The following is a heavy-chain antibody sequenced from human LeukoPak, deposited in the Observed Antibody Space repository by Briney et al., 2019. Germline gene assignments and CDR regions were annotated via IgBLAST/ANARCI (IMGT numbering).Heavy chain of an antibody. V-gene: IGHV1-18*01. D-gene: IGHD6-19*01. CDR3: ARDVGSSGWYDHYYYGMDV. Sequence: GASVKVSCKASGYTFTSYGISWVRQAPGQGLEWMGWISAYNGNTNYAQKLQGRVTMTTDTSTSTAYMELRSLRSDDTAVYYCARDVGSSGWYDHYYYGMDVRGQGTTVTVSS. CDR2: ISAYNGNT. J-gene: IGHJ6*02. CDR1: GYTFTSYG.